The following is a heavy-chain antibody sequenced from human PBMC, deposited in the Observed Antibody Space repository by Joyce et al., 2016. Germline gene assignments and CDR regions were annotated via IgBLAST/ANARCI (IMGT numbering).Heavy chain of an antibody. D-gene: IGHD6-25*01. J-gene: IGHJ4*02. CDR1: GLTLSNYG. V-gene: IGHV3-30*18. Sequence: QVQLVESGGGVVQPGRSLRLSCAASGLTLSNYGVHWVRQAPGKGLGGVAVISDDGIYKYYADSVKGRFTISRDNSKNTVFLEMNSLRTEDTAVYYCAKILTATYSSGWFLDYWGQGTLVTVSS. CDR2: ISDDGIYK. CDR3: AKILTATYSSGWFLDY.